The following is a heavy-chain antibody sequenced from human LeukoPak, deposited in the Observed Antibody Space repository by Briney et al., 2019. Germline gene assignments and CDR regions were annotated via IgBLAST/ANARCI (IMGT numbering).Heavy chain of an antibody. Sequence: PGGSLRLSCAASGFTFSNYWMHWVRQAPGKGLVWVSRINSDGSNTNYADSVKGRFTISRDNAKNTLYLQMNSLRAEDTAVYYCARDQGSGWYSGAFDIWGQGTMVTVSS. CDR1: GFTFSNYW. D-gene: IGHD6-19*01. V-gene: IGHV3-74*01. J-gene: IGHJ3*02. CDR3: ARDQGSGWYSGAFDI. CDR2: INSDGSNT.